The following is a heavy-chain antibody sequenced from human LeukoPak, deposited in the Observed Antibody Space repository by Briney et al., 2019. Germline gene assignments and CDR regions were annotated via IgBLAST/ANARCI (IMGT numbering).Heavy chain of an antibody. D-gene: IGHD6-19*01. CDR3: ARVGAAVADSYFDY. J-gene: IGHJ4*02. CDR2: IYYSGST. CDR1: GGSISSYY. Sequence: PSETLSLTCTVSGGSISSYYWSWIRQPPGKGLEWIGCIYYSGSTNYNPSLKSRVTISVDTSKNQFSLKLSSVTAADTAVYYCARVGAAVADSYFDYWGQGTLVTVSS. V-gene: IGHV4-59*01.